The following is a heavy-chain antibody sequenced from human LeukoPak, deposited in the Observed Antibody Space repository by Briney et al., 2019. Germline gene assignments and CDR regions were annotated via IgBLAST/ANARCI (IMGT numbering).Heavy chain of an antibody. CDR2: INHSGST. CDR1: GGSFSGYY. J-gene: IGHJ4*02. CDR3: ARGYGDYELDY. V-gene: IGHV4-34*01. Sequence: PSETLSLTCAVYGGSFSGYYWSWIRQPPGKGLEWIGEINHSGSTNYNPSLKSRLTISVDTSKNQFSLKLSPVTAADTAVYYCARGYGDYELDYWGQGTLVTVSS. D-gene: IGHD4-17*01.